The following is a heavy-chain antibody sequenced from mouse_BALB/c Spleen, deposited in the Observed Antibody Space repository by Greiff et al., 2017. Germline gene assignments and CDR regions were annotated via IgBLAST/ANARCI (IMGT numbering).Heavy chain of an antibody. J-gene: IGHJ2*01. CDR1: GYTFTSYW. D-gene: IGHD2-14*01. V-gene: IGHV1S127*01. CDR3: TRWKVRPYEAFDY. Sequence: QVQLQQSGAELVKPGASVKMSCKASGYTFTSYWMHWVKQRPGQGLEWIGTIDPSDSYTSYNQKFKGKATLTVDTSSSTAYMQLSSLTSEDSAVYYCTRWKVRPYEAFDYWGQGTTLTVSS. CDR2: IDPSDSYT.